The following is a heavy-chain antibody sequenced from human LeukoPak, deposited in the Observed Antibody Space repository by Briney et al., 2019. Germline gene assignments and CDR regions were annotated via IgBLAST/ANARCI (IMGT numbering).Heavy chain of an antibody. CDR1: GGSISSGSYY. Sequence: SETLSLTCTVSGGSISSGSYYWSWIRQPAGKGLEWIGRIYTSGSTNYNPSLKSRVTISVDTSKNQFSLKLSSVTAADTAVYYCATHAGRWFDPWGQGTLVTVSS. CDR3: ATHAGRWFDP. CDR2: IYTSGST. J-gene: IGHJ5*02. V-gene: IGHV4-61*02.